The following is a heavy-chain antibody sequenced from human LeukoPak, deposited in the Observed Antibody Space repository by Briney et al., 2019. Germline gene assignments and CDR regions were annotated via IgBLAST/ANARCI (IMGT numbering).Heavy chain of an antibody. CDR3: ASSVREYGAYGMDV. J-gene: IGHJ6*02. Sequence: SVKVSCKASGGTFSSYAISWVRQAPGQGLEWMGRIIPILGIANYAQKFQGRVTITADKSTSTAYMELSSLRSEDTAVYYCASSVREYGAYGMDVWGQGTTVTVSS. CDR1: GGTFSSYA. V-gene: IGHV1-69*04. D-gene: IGHD5/OR15-5a*01. CDR2: IIPILGIA.